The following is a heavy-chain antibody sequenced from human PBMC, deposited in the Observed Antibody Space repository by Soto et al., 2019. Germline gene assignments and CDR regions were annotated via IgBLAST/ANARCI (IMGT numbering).Heavy chain of an antibody. J-gene: IGHJ4*02. CDR3: ARVLSIAAPVHGCNDY. CDR1: GYTFTSYG. D-gene: IGHD6-13*01. CDR2: ISAYNGNT. Sequence: ASVKVSCKASGYTFTSYGISWVRQAPGQGLEWMGWISAYNGNTNYAQKLQGRVTMTTDTSTSTAYMELRSLRSDDTAVYYGARVLSIAAPVHGCNDYWGQGTLVTVSS. V-gene: IGHV1-18*01.